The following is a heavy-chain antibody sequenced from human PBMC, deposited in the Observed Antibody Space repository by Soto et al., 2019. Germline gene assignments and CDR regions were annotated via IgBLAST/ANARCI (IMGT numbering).Heavy chain of an antibody. CDR2: INAVNGKA. D-gene: IGHD5-18*01. V-gene: IGHV1-3*01. J-gene: IGHJ4*02. Sequence: ASVKVSCKASGYTFTSYAMHWVRQAPGQRLEWMGWINAVNGKANYAQKFQGRVTITADASASTAYMELSSLRSEDTAVYYCARDGYSYGLFDYWGQGTLVTVSS. CDR3: ARDGYSYGLFDY. CDR1: GYTFTSYA.